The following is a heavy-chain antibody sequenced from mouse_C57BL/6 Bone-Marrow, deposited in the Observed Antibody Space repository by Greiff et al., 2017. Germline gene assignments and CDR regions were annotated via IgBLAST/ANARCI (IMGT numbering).Heavy chain of an antibody. CDR2: IDPSDSYT. Sequence: QVQLQQPGAELVMPGASVKLSCKASGYTFTSYWMHWVKQRPGQGLEWIGEIDPSDSYTKYNQKFKGKSTLTVDKASSTAYMQLSSLTSEDSAVYYCAREQLRVQAWLAYWVQGTLVTVSA. CDR1: GYTFTSYW. J-gene: IGHJ3*01. V-gene: IGHV1-69*01. D-gene: IGHD3-2*02. CDR3: AREQLRVQAWLAY.